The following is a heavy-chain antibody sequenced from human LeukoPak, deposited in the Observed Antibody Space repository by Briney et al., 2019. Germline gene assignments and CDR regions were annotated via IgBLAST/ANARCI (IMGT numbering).Heavy chain of an antibody. CDR2: INHSGST. D-gene: IGHD3-10*01. CDR3: ARGPYSGMVRGVLTQGGLFDY. Sequence: SETLSLTCAVYGGSFSGYYWSWIRQPPGKGLEWIGEINHSGSTNYNPSLKSRVTISVDTSKNQFSLKLCSVTAADTAVYYCARGPYSGMVRGVLTQGGLFDYWGQGTLVTVSS. J-gene: IGHJ4*02. V-gene: IGHV4-34*01. CDR1: GGSFSGYY.